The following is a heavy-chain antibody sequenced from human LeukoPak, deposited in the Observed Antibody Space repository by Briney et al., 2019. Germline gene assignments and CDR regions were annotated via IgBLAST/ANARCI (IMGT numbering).Heavy chain of an antibody. Sequence: GGSLRLSCAASGFTVSSNYMSWVRQAPGKGLELVSVIYSGGSTYYADSVKGRFTISRDNSKNTLYLQMNSLRAEDTAVYYCARIEYGSSFYFDYWGQGTLVTVSS. CDR2: IYSGGST. J-gene: IGHJ4*02. V-gene: IGHV3-66*02. CDR1: GFTVSSNY. CDR3: ARIEYGSSFYFDY. D-gene: IGHD6-6*01.